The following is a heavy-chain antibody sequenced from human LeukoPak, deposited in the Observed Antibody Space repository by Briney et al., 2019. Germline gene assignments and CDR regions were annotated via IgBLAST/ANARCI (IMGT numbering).Heavy chain of an antibody. J-gene: IGHJ5*02. Sequence: SETLSLTCTVSGGSISSYYWSWIRRPPGKGLEWIGYIYYSGSTNYNPSLKSRVTISVDTSKNQFSLKLSSVTAADTAVYYCARSSYDFWSGYHNWFDPWGQGTLVTVSS. D-gene: IGHD3-3*01. V-gene: IGHV4-59*01. CDR3: ARSSYDFWSGYHNWFDP. CDR2: IYYSGST. CDR1: GGSISSYY.